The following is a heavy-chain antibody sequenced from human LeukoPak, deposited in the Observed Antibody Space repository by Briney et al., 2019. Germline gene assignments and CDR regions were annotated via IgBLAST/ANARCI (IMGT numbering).Heavy chain of an antibody. V-gene: IGHV1-24*01. CDR1: GYTLTELS. CDR2: FDPEDGET. D-gene: IGHD3-16*01. Sequence: GSVKVSCKVSGYTLTELSMHWVRQAPGKGLEWMGGFDPEDGETIYAQKFQGRVTITADKSTRTAYMELSSLRSEDTAVYYCARDNDSRDPPHFDYWGQGTLVTVSS. J-gene: IGHJ4*02. CDR3: ARDNDSRDPPHFDY.